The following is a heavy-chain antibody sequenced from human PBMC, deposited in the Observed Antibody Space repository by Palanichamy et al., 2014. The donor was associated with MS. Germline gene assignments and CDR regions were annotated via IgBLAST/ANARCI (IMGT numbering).Heavy chain of an antibody. D-gene: IGHD1-26*01. V-gene: IGHV3-23*01. CDR2: ISGGGSST. CDR3: TKDVSPVVGATSN. CDR1: GFTFGSNA. Sequence: EVQLLESGGGLVQRGGPVRLSCAASGFTFGSNAMSWVRQAPGKGLEWVSTISGGGSSTYYGDSVKGRFTISRDNSKNTLYLQMNSLRGEDTAVYYCTKDVSPVVGATSNWGQGILVTVSS. J-gene: IGHJ4*02.